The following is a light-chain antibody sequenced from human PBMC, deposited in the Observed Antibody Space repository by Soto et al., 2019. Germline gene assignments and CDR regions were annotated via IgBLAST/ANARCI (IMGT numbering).Light chain of an antibody. V-gene: IGKV3-15*01. J-gene: IGKJ5*01. CDR2: GAS. Sequence: EIVLTQSPGTLSLSPGETATLSCRASRNIRNYLAWYQQKPGQAPRLLIYGASTRATGLPARFSGSGSGTEFTLTISSLQSEDFAVYYCQQYNNWPITFGQGTRLEIK. CDR3: QQYNNWPIT. CDR1: RNIRNY.